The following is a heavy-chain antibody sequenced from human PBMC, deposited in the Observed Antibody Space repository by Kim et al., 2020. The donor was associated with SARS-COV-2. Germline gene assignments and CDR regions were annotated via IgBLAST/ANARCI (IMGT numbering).Heavy chain of an antibody. Sequence: GGSLRLSCAASGFTFSSYAMSWVRQAPGKGLEWVSAISGSGGSTYYADSVKGRFTISRDNSKNTLYLQMNSLRAEDTAVYYCAKDFLFERSGFYGDYESGYWGQGTLVTVSS. CDR3: AKDFLFERSGFYGDYESGY. V-gene: IGHV3-23*01. J-gene: IGHJ4*02. D-gene: IGHD4-17*01. CDR1: GFTFSSYA. CDR2: ISGSGGST.